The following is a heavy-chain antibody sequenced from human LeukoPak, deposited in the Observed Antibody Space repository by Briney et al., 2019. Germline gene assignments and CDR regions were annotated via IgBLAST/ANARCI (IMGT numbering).Heavy chain of an antibody. CDR1: GGSISSSSYY. Sequence: SETLSLTCTVSGGSISSSSYYWGWIRQPPGKGLEWIGSIYHSGSTYYNPSLKSRVTISVDTSKNQFSLKLSSVTAADAAVYYCARDRSGSYDLDVFDIWGQGTMVTVSS. CDR2: IYHSGST. V-gene: IGHV4-39*07. J-gene: IGHJ3*02. D-gene: IGHD1-26*01. CDR3: ARDRSGSYDLDVFDI.